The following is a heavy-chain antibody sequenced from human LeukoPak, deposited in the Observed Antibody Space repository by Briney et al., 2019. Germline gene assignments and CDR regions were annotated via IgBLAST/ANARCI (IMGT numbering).Heavy chain of an antibody. D-gene: IGHD5-18*01. CDR1: GFTFSSYA. J-gene: IGHJ6*02. Sequence: GRSLRLSCAASGFTFSSYAMHWVRQAPGKGLEWVAVISYDGSNKYYADSVKGRFTISRDNSKNTLYLQMNSLRAEDTAVYYCARVRRGCSYGGMDVWGQGTTVTVSS. CDR3: ARVRRGCSYGGMDV. V-gene: IGHV3-30-3*01. CDR2: ISYDGSNK.